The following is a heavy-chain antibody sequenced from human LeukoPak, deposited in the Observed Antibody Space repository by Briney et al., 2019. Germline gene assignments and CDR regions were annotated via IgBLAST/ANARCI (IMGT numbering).Heavy chain of an antibody. CDR2: IYHSGST. V-gene: IGHV4-4*02. J-gene: IGHJ4*02. Sequence: SETLSLTCAVSGVSISSSNWWSWVRQTPGKGLEWIGEIYHSGSTNYNPSLKSRVTISVDKSKNQFSLKLTSVTAADTAVYYCARALGPDFDYWGQGTLVTVPS. CDR1: GVSISSSNW. CDR3: ARALGPDFDY.